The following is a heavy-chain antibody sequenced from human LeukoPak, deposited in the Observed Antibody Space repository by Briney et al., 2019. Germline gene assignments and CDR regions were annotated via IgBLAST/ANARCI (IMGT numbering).Heavy chain of an antibody. D-gene: IGHD5-24*01. CDR2: IIPVLDIV. V-gene: IGHV1-69*10. CDR1: GGTFSFYA. Sequence: SVKVSCKASGGTFSFYAMNWVRQAPGQGLEWVGGIIPVLDIVTYAQRFQGRVTITADKSTNTADMELSGLTSEDTAVYYCASDGHCRDDACSQVRYFDPWGQGTRVTVSS. J-gene: IGHJ4*02. CDR3: ASDGHCRDDACSQVRYFDP.